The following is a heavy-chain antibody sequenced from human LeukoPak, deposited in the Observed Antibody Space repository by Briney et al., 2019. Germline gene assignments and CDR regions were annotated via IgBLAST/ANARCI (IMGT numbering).Heavy chain of an antibody. J-gene: IGHJ6*03. V-gene: IGHV4-34*01. CDR3: ARHMYYIDV. CDR2: INHSGNT. CDR1: GGSFSGYY. Sequence: SETLSLTCAVYGGSFSGYYWSWIRQPPGKGLEWIGEINHSGNTNYNPSLKSRVTISVDTSKNQFSLKLSSVTAADTAVYHCARHMYYIDVWGEGTAVTVSS.